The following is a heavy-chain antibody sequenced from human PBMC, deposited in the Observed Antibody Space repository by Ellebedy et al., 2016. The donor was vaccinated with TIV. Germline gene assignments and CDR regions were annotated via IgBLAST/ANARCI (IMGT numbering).Heavy chain of an antibody. V-gene: IGHV3-72*01. CDR1: GFTLSDHY. Sequence: GESLKISCEVSGFTLSDHYMEWVRQAPGKGLEWLGRARNRAKDYTTEYAASVKGRFTISRDDSKNSLYLQMDSLKTEDTGVYYCARSRTVGATAPDYWGQGTLVTVSS. D-gene: IGHD1-26*01. CDR2: ARNRAKDYTT. CDR3: ARSRTVGATAPDY. J-gene: IGHJ4*02.